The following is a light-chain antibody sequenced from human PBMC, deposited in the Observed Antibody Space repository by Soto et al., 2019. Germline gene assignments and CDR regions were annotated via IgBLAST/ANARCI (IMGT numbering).Light chain of an antibody. CDR1: SGHSSYA. V-gene: IGLV4-69*01. Sequence: QSVLTQSPSASASLGASVKLTCTLSSGHSSYAIAWHQQQPEKGPRYLMKLNSDDSHSKGDGIPDRFSGSSSGAERYLTIPGLQSEDEADYYCQTWGTGIQVFGGGTKVTVL. CDR2: LNSDDSH. CDR3: QTWGTGIQV. J-gene: IGLJ3*02.